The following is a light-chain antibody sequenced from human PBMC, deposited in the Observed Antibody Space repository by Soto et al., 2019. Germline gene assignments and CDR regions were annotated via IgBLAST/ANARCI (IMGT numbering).Light chain of an antibody. Sequence: QSVLTQPASVSGSPGQSITISCTGTSSDVGSYNLVSWYQQHPGKAPKLMIYEGSKRPSGVSNRFSGSKSGNTASLTISGLQAEDEADDYCCSYAGSSTLLFGGGTKLTVL. CDR1: SSDVGSYNL. CDR2: EGS. CDR3: CSYAGSSTLL. V-gene: IGLV2-23*01. J-gene: IGLJ2*01.